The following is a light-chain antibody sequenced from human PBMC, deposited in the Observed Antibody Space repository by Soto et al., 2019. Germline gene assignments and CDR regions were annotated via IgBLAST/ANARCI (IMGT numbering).Light chain of an antibody. CDR3: SSYTSSSTVV. J-gene: IGLJ2*01. V-gene: IGLV2-11*01. CDR1: TSDIGAYNY. Sequence: QSALTQPRSVSGSPGQSVTISCTGTTSDIGAYNYVSWYQQHPGKAPKLIIYGVSKRPSVVPERFSGSKSGNTASLTISGLQAEDEADYYCSSYTSSSTVVFGGVTKLTVL. CDR2: GVS.